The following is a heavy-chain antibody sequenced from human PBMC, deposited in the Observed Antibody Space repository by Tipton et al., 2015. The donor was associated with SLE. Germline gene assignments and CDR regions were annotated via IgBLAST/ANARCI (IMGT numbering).Heavy chain of an antibody. CDR1: GGSVSSATYY. CDR3: ATGRPFRSSSIGYYFCGLDV. CDR2: LHSSGNT. J-gene: IGHJ6*02. Sequence: TLSLTCTVSGGSVSSATYYWGWIRQPPGKGLEWIGSLHSSGNTYFTPSLQSRVTMSLDTSENQFSLKLTSVTAADTAVYYCATGRPFRSSSIGYYFCGLDVWGQGTTVTVSS. D-gene: IGHD6-6*01. V-gene: IGHV4-39*07.